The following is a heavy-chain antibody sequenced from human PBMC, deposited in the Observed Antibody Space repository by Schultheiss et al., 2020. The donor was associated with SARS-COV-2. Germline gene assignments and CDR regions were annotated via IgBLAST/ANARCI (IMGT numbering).Heavy chain of an antibody. Sequence: SETLSLTCTVSGGSISSYYWSWIRQPAGKGLEWIGRVSTIGSTLYNSSLKSRVTISLDTSKNQFSLKLSSVTAADTAVYYCARKQQLVHWNWFDPWGQGTLVTVSS. CDR2: VSTIGST. V-gene: IGHV4-4*07. J-gene: IGHJ5*02. D-gene: IGHD6-13*01. CDR1: GGSISSYY. CDR3: ARKQQLVHWNWFDP.